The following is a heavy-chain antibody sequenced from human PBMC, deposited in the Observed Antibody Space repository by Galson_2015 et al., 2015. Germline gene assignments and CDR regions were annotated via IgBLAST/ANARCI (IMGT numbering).Heavy chain of an antibody. CDR1: GFTFSRFA. J-gene: IGHJ4*02. CDR3: ARDPWRGSYKVFYFDY. CDR2: ISSSSATI. Sequence: SLRLSCAASGFTFSRFAMSWVRQPPGKGLEWVSYISSSSATIYYADSVKGRFTISRDNAKNSLYLQMNSLRDEDTAVYYCARDPWRGSYKVFYFDYWGQGTLVTVSS. V-gene: IGHV3-48*02. D-gene: IGHD1-26*01.